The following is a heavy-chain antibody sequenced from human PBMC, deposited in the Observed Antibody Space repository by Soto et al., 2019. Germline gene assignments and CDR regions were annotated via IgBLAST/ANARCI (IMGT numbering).Heavy chain of an antibody. CDR2: IKSKTGGGTI. CDR3: ATLDLTPGAFDI. J-gene: IGHJ3*02. V-gene: IGHV3-15*07. CDR1: GFSFTNAW. D-gene: IGHD3-3*01. Sequence: GRSLRLSCAASGFSFTNAWMNWVLQAPGKGLEWVSRIKSKTGGGTIDYAASVKDRFTISRDDSKETLYLQMNSLKTEDTAVYYCATLDLTPGAFDIWGQGTMVTVSS.